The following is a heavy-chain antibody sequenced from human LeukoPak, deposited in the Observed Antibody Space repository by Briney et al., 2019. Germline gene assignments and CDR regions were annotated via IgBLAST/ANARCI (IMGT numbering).Heavy chain of an antibody. J-gene: IGHJ4*02. Sequence: GASVKVSCKASGYTFTSYGISWVRQAPGQGLEWMGWISAYNGNTNYAQKLQGRVTMTTDTSTSTAYMELRSLRSDDTAVYYCARDKYYYGSGSYYIDYWGQGTLVTVSS. CDR2: ISAYNGNT. CDR1: GYTFTSYG. CDR3: ARDKYYYGSGSYYIDY. D-gene: IGHD3-10*01. V-gene: IGHV1-18*01.